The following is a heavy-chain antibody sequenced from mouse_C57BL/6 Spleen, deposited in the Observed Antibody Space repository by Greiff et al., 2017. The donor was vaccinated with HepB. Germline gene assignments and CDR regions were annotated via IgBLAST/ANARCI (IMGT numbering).Heavy chain of an antibody. CDR2: IRLKSDNYAT. D-gene: IGHD2-3*01. CDR3: TDDGYYVTRYFDV. V-gene: IGHV6-3*01. J-gene: IGHJ1*03. CDR1: GFTFSNYW. Sequence: EVKVEESGGGLVQPGGSMKLSCVASGFTFSNYWMNWVRQSPEKGLEWVAQIRLKSDNYATHYAESVKGRFTISRDDSKSSVYLQMNNLRAEDTGIYYCTDDGYYVTRYFDVWGTGTTVTVSS.